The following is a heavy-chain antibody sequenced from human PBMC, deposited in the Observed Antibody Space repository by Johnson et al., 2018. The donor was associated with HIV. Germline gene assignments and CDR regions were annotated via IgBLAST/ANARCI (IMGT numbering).Heavy chain of an antibody. Sequence: VQLVESGGGLVKPGGSLRLSCAASGFKFSDYHMSWIRQAPGRGLEWVSAISGSGGSTYYADSVKGRFTISRDNSKNSLFLQVNSLRAEDTAVYHCAKGRYSSSWYLAGAFDIWGQGTMVTVSS. CDR3: AKGRYSSSWYLAGAFDI. CDR2: ISGSGGST. D-gene: IGHD6-13*01. CDR1: GFKFSDYH. J-gene: IGHJ3*02. V-gene: IGHV3-23*04.